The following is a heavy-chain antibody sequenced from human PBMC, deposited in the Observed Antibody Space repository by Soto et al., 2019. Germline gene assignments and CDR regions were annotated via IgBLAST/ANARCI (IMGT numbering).Heavy chain of an antibody. V-gene: IGHV4-59*12. D-gene: IGHD2-15*01. CDR1: GGSISSYY. CDR3: ARGVSLGYCTSSSSCPGWFDP. J-gene: IGHJ5*02. CDR2: IYHSGST. Sequence: PSETLSLTCTVSGGSISSYYWSWIRQPPGKGLEWIGYIYHSGSTYYNPSLKSRVTISVDRSKNQFSLKLNSVTAADTAVYYCARGVSLGYCTSSSSCPGWFDPWGQGTLVTVSS.